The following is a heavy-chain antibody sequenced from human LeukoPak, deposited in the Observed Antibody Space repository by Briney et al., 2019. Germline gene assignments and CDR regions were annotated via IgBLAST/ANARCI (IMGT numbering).Heavy chain of an antibody. CDR3: ATYPVVLVAAFDY. Sequence: GASVKVSCKVSGYTLTELSMHWVRLAPGQGLEWMGWINFNSGGTKYAQKFQDRLTMTRDTSVNTVYMDLSGLRSDDTALYYCATYPVVLVAAFDYWGPGTLVTVSS. D-gene: IGHD2-8*02. J-gene: IGHJ4*02. CDR2: INFNSGGT. V-gene: IGHV1-2*02. CDR1: GYTLTELS.